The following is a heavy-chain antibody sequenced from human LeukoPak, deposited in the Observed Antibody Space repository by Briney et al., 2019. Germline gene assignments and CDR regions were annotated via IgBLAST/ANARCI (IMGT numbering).Heavy chain of an antibody. D-gene: IGHD2-15*01. V-gene: IGHV1-46*01. Sequence: ASVKVSCKASGYTFTSYYMHWVRQAPGQGLEWMGIINPSGGSTSYAQKFQGRVTMTRDMSTSTVYMELSSLRSEDTAVYYCARVPIVVVVAAKGAFDIWGQGTMVTVSS. CDR2: INPSGGST. CDR1: GYTFTSYY. CDR3: ARVPIVVVVAAKGAFDI. J-gene: IGHJ3*02.